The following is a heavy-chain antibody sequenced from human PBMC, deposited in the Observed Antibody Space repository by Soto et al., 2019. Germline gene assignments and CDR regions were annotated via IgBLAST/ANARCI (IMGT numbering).Heavy chain of an antibody. J-gene: IGHJ6*02. CDR3: ARGTRILTGYYAHYYYYGMDV. CDR2: ISYDGSNK. V-gene: IGHV3-30-3*01. Sequence: PGGSLRLSCAASGFTFSSYAMHWVRQAPGKGLEWVAVISYDGSNKYYADSVKGRFTISRDNSKNTLYLQMNSLRAEDTAVYYCARGTRILTGYYAHYYYYGMDVWDQGTTVTVSS. CDR1: GFTFSSYA. D-gene: IGHD3-9*01.